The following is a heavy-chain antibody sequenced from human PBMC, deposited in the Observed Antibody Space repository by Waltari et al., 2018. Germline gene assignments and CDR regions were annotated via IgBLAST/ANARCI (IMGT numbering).Heavy chain of an antibody. CDR2: ISDSGMDT. CDR3: AKDSPVGDD. Sequence: EVQLLDSGGGLVQPGGSLRLSCAASGFTFSNFAMTWVRQAPGKGLEWGSGISDSGMDTYYAESVKGRFTVSRDNSKNTLYLQMNSLRAEDTAVYQCAKDSPVGDDWGQGTLVTVSS. J-gene: IGHJ4*02. V-gene: IGHV3-23*01. CDR1: GFTFSNFA. D-gene: IGHD3-10*01.